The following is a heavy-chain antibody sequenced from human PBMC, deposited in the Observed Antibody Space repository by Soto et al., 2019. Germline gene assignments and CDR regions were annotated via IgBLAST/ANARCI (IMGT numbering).Heavy chain of an antibody. CDR2: IIPIFGTA. D-gene: IGHD3-22*01. V-gene: IGHV1-69*01. Sequence: QVPLVQSGAEVKKPGSSVKVSCKASGGTFSSYAISWVRQAPGQGLEWMGGIIPIFGTANYAQKFQGRVTITADESTSTAYMELSSLRSEDTAVYYCASYYDRNGSYYYGMDVWGQGTTVTVSS. CDR1: GGTFSSYA. CDR3: ASYYDRNGSYYYGMDV. J-gene: IGHJ6*02.